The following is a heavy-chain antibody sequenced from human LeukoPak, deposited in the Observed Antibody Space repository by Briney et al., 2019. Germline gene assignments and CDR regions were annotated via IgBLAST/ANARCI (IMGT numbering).Heavy chain of an antibody. D-gene: IGHD3-22*01. CDR3: AKDFLRITMIVVVIPTFFDY. CDR2: ILYDGSNK. V-gene: IGHV3-30*02. J-gene: IGHJ4*02. Sequence: GGSLRLSCAASGFTFSSYGMHWVRQAPGKGLEWVAFILYDGSNKYYADSVKGRFTISRDNSKNTLYLQMNSLRAEDTAVYYCAKDFLRITMIVVVIPTFFDYWGQGTLVTVSS. CDR1: GFTFSSYG.